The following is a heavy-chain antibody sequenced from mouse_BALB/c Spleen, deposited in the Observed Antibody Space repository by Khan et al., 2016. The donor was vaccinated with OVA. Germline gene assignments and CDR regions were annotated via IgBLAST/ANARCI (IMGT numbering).Heavy chain of an antibody. CDR2: ISYSGRT. CDR1: GYSITSDYA. V-gene: IGHV3-2*02. D-gene: IGHD1-1*01. Sequence: EVQLQESGPGLVKPSQSLSLTCTVTGYSITSDYAWSWIRQFPGNKLEWMGYISYSGRTSYKPSLQSRISITRDTSQNQFFLQLNSVTTEDTATYYCARSVTITTVVATDFDYWGQGTTLTVSS. J-gene: IGHJ2*01. CDR3: ARSVTITTVVATDFDY.